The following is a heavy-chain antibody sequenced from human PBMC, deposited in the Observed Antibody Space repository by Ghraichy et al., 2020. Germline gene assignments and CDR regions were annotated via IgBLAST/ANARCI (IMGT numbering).Heavy chain of an antibody. Sequence: GESLNISCVGSGFPFSSYSMNWVRQSPGKGLEWFSYITSSSRTKSYADSVKGRFTISRDNAQNSLYLQMNSLRDDDTAVYYCARGSTVVRFFYYDGMDVWGAGTTVTVSS. CDR3: ARGSTVVRFFYYDGMDV. CDR2: ITSSSRTK. V-gene: IGHV3-48*02. CDR1: GFPFSSYS. D-gene: IGHD4-23*01. J-gene: IGHJ6*04.